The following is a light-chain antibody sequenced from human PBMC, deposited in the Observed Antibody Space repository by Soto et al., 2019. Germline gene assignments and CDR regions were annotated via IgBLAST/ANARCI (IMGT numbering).Light chain of an antibody. J-gene: IGLJ2*01. CDR1: SGHSSYA. CDR3: QTWGTGFQV. Sequence: QLVLTQSPSASASLGASVRLTCTLSSGHSSYAIAWHQQQPEKGPRFLMRRDNDGSHIKGDGIPDRFSGSSSGAERYLTISSLQSDDEADYYCQTWGTGFQVFGGGTKLTVL. V-gene: IGLV4-69*01. CDR2: RDNDGSH.